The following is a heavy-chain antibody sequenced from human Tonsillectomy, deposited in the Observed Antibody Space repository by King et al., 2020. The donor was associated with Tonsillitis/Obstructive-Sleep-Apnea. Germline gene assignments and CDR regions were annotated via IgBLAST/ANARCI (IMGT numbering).Heavy chain of an antibody. CDR3: ARGYYDYVWGXNWFDP. CDR1: GFTFSSYD. CDR2: IGTAGDT. D-gene: IGHD3-16*01. J-gene: IGHJ5*02. V-gene: IGHV3-13*01. Sequence: VQLVESGGGLVQPGGSLRLSCAASGFTFSSYDMHWVRQATGKGLEWVSAIGTAGDTYYPGSVKGRFTISRENAKNSLYLQMNSLRAGDTAVYYCARGYYDYVWGXNWFDPWGQGTLVTVSS.